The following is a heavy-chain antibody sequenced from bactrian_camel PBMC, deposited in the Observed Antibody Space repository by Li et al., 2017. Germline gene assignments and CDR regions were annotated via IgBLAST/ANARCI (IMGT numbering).Heavy chain of an antibody. V-gene: IGHV3S1*01. Sequence: HVQLVESGGGSVQAGGSLRLSCVASGYTVSSGRMGWFREAPGKEREGVASIYTGGGMTYYADSVKGRFTISQDNAKNTLYLQMNSLKPEDTAMYVCAADFLQYCREPRLTYWGQGTQVTVS. J-gene: IGHJ4*01. D-gene: IGHD1*01. CDR2: IYTGGGMT. CDR3: AADFLQYCREPRLTY. CDR1: GYTVSSGR.